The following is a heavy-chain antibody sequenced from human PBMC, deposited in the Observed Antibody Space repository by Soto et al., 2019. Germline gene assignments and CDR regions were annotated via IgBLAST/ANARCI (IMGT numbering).Heavy chain of an antibody. CDR2: IYAPGST. CDR3: ARGRGIGNSYFFDY. J-gene: IGHJ4*02. Sequence: GGSLRLSCAASGFSISSYYLSWVRQAPGKGLEWVSTIYAPGSTNYADSVKGQFTISKDNSRNTVYLQMNRLRADDTAVYFCARGRGIGNSYFFDYWGQGALVTVSS. CDR1: GFSISSYY. D-gene: IGHD1-7*01. V-gene: IGHV3-53*01.